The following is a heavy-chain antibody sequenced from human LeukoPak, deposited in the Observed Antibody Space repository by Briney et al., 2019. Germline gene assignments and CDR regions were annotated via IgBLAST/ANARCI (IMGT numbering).Heavy chain of an antibody. CDR2: IWYDGSNK. CDR3: ARDTAMVREYYYYGMDV. D-gene: IGHD5-18*01. J-gene: IGHJ6*02. CDR1: GFTFSSYP. Sequence: GGSLRLSCAASGFTFSSYPLHWVRQAPGKGLEWVAVIWYDGSNKYYADSVKGRFTISRDNSKNTLYLQMNSLRAEDTAVYYCARDTAMVREYYYYGMDVWGQGTTVTVSS. V-gene: IGHV3-33*08.